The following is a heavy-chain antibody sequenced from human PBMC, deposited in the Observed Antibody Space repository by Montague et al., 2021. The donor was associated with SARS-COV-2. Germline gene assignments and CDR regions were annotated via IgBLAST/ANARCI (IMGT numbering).Heavy chain of an antibody. Sequence: SETLSLTCSVSGDSISNYSWSWIRQSPGKGLEWIGYIYYSGSTNHNPSLTSRVTISVDTSKNQFSLKLTSVTAADTAVYYCARHLRVTTVTSHMYHYAMDVRGQGTTVTVSS. J-gene: IGHJ6*02. CDR3: ARHLRVTTVTSHMYHYAMDV. CDR2: IYYSGST. CDR1: GDSISNYS. V-gene: IGHV4-59*08. D-gene: IGHD4-11*01.